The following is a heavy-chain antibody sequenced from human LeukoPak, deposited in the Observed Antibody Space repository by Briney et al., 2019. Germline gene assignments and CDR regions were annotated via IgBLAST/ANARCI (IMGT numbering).Heavy chain of an antibody. D-gene: IGHD3-10*01. CDR2: ISSSSNTI. CDR1: GFTFSTYS. V-gene: IGHV3-48*01. J-gene: IGHJ4*02. CDR3: ARSPHMVRGAFDY. Sequence: SGGSLRLSCAASGFTFSTYSMNWVRQAPGKGLEWVSYISSSSNTIYYADSVKGRFTISRGNAKNSLYLQMNSLRAEDTAVYYCARSPHMVRGAFDYWGQGTLVTVSS.